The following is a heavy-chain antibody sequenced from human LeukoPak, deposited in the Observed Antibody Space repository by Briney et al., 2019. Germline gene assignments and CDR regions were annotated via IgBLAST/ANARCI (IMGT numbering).Heavy chain of an antibody. V-gene: IGHV4-61*01. CDR1: GGSVSSGSYY. CDR3: ARESENYYFDY. Sequence: PSETLSLTCTVSGGSVSSGSYYWRWVRQPPGTGLEWIGYIYYSGSTNYNPSLKSRVTISVDTSKNQFSLKLSSVTAADTAVYYCARESENYYFDYWGQGTLVTVSS. CDR2: IYYSGST. J-gene: IGHJ4*02.